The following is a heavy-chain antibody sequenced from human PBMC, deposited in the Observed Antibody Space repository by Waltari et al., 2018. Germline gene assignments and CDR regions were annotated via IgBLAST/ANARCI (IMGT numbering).Heavy chain of an antibody. Sequence: EVQLVESGGGLVQPGGSLRLSCAASGFTSSDFRMNWVRQAPGKGLEWVSYIYSTGSTIYYADSVKGRFTISRDNAQNSLYLQMNSLRADDTAVYYCARGYRKAFDIWGQGTMVTVSS. V-gene: IGHV3-48*04. CDR1: GFTSSDFR. CDR3: ARGYRKAFDI. CDR2: IYSTGSTI. J-gene: IGHJ3*02. D-gene: IGHD5-12*01.